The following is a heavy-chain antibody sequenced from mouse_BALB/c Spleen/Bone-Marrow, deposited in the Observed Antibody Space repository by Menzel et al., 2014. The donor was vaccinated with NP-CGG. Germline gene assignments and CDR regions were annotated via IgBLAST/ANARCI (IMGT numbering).Heavy chain of an antibody. CDR1: GFTFSTYA. D-gene: IGHD1-1*01. Sequence: DVKLVESGGVLVKPGGSLKLSCAASGFTFSTYAMSWVRQSPEKRLEWVAEISSGGSYTYYPDTVTGRFTISRDNAKNTLYLEMSRLRSEDTAMYYCARDGYGSSDWGQGTLVTVSA. CDR2: ISSGGSYT. J-gene: IGHJ3*01. CDR3: ARDGYGSSD. V-gene: IGHV5-9-4*01.